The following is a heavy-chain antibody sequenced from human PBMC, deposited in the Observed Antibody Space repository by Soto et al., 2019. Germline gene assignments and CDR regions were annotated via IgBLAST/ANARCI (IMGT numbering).Heavy chain of an antibody. CDR2: IWYDGSNR. Sequence: QVQLEETGGGVVQPGRSLRLSCAAAGFSFSTYTIHWGRQAPGKGLEWVAFIWYDGSNRDYADSVKGRFTISRDNAKNTMYLQMNSLRVEDKAMYFCARDRHYFDLWGRGTLVTVSS. CDR3: ARDRHYFDL. J-gene: IGHJ2*01. CDR1: GFSFSTYT. V-gene: IGHV3-33*01.